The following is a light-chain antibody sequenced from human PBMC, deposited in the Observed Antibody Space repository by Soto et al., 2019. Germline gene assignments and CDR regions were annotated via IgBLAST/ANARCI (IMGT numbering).Light chain of an antibody. CDR2: GAS. V-gene: IGKV1-39*01. CDR3: QQSHTSPRT. Sequence: DIQMTQFPSFLSASVGDRVTVTCRASQSVGTHLHWYQQKSGKAPKLLIYGASTLQSGVSSRFSGSGSGTDFTLTITSLQPDDFAVYYCQQSHTSPRTFGQGTRLDIK. CDR1: QSVGTH. J-gene: IGKJ2*01.